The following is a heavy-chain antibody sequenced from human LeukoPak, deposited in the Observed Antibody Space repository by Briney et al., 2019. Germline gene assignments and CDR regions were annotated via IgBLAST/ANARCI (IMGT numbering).Heavy chain of an antibody. CDR1: GYSFTSCG. CDR2: TSAYNGNT. D-gene: IGHD2-15*01. V-gene: IGHV1-18*01. J-gene: IGHJ4*02. Sequence: APVKVSCKASGYSFTSCGITWVRQAPGQGLEWMGWTSAYNGNTHYAQKFQGRVTMTTDTSTSTAYMELRSLRSDDTAVYYCGRSADIVVVVSATYVDYWGQGTLVTVSS. CDR3: GRSADIVVVVSATYVDY.